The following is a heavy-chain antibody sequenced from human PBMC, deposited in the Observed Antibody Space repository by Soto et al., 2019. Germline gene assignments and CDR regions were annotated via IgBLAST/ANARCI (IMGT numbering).Heavy chain of an antibody. J-gene: IGHJ6*02. CDR2: ITADGSSA. Sequence: QPGGSLRLSCAASGFTFSNYWMHWVRQAPGKGLVWLSRITADGSSATYADSVEGRFTISRDNAKNTLYLQMNSLRAEDTGVYYCASVSPMQYYYGVDVWGQGTTVTVSS. CDR1: GFTFSNYW. CDR3: ASVSPMQYYYGVDV. V-gene: IGHV3-74*01.